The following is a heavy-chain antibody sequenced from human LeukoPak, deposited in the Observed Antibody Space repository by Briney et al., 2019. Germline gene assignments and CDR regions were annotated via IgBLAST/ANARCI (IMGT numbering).Heavy chain of an antibody. D-gene: IGHD3-22*01. CDR1: GFTFSNYG. V-gene: IGHV3-33*01. Sequence: AGGSLRLSCAASGFTFSNYGMHWVRQAPGQGLEWVAVIWYDGSDKYYADPVKGRFTISRGNPKNTPYLQMNSLRGEDTAVYYWARDSEFDSSGYSPPLQYWGQGTLVTVSS. CDR2: IWYDGSDK. J-gene: IGHJ4*02. CDR3: ARDSEFDSSGYSPPLQY.